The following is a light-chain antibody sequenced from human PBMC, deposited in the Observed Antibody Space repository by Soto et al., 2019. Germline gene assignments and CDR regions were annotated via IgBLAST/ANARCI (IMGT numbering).Light chain of an antibody. CDR2: KAS. V-gene: IGKV1-5*03. J-gene: IGKJ1*01. CDR1: QSISNW. CDR3: QQYNSYWT. Sequence: DIRMTQSPSTLPASVGDRVAITCRASQSISNWLAWYQQKPGKAPKXLIYKASSLESGVPSRFSGSGSGTEFTLTISSLQPDDFATDYCQQYNSYWTFGQGTKVDIK.